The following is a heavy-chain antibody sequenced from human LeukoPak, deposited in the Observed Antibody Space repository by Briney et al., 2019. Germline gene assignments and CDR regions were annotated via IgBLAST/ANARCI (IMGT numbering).Heavy chain of an antibody. CDR2: IDPSDSYT. CDR1: GYIFTSYW. Sequence: GESQKISCKGSGYIFTSYWISWVRQMPGKGLEWMGRIDPSDSYTNYSPSFQGHVTISADKSISTAYLQWSSLKASDTAMYYCLAGDAFDIWGQGTMVTVSS. J-gene: IGHJ3*02. V-gene: IGHV5-10-1*01. CDR3: LAGDAFDI.